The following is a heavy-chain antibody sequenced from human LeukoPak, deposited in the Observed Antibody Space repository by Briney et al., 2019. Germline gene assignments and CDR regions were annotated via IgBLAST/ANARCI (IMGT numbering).Heavy chain of an antibody. CDR1: GFTFSSYW. J-gene: IGHJ4*02. D-gene: IGHD1/OR15-1a*01. CDR3: ARWNNFDY. V-gene: IGHV3-74*01. CDR2: INSDGSST. Sequence: GGSLRLSCAASGFTFSSYWMHWVRQAPGKGLMWVSRINSDGSSTSYADSVKGRFTISRDNAKNTLYLQMNSLRAEDTAVYYCARWNNFDYWGQGTLVTVSS.